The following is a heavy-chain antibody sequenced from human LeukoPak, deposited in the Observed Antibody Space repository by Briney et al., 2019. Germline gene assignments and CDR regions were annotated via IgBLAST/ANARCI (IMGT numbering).Heavy chain of an antibody. V-gene: IGHV4-34*01. CDR1: GGSFSRYY. Sequence: PSETLSLTCAVYGGSFSRYYWSWIRQSPGTGLEWIAEINHRGDTNYNPSVKSRVTISVDTSKNQFSRKVTSLTAADTAVYFCARGPTISETGYFDYWGQGTLVTVSS. CDR2: INHRGDT. CDR3: ARGPTISETGYFDY. D-gene: IGHD1-1*01. J-gene: IGHJ4*03.